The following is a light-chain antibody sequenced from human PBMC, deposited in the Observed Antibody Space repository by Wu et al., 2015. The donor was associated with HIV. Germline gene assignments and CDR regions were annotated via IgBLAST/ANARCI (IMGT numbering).Light chain of an antibody. CDR1: QGISNF. Sequence: DIQMTQSPSSLSASVGDRVTITCRASQGISNFLAWYQQKPGKPPKVLVYAASTLQSGVPSRFSGSGSGTDFTLTISGMQSEDFAVYYCQHYNNLPLTFGGGTKVEIK. CDR3: QHYNNLPLT. J-gene: IGKJ4*01. CDR2: AAS. V-gene: IGKV1-27*01.